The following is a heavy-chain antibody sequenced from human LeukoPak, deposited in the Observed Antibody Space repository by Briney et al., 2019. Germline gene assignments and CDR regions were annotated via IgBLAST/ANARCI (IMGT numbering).Heavy chain of an antibody. CDR2: IIPIFGTA. J-gene: IGHJ3*02. V-gene: IGHV1-69*05. D-gene: IGHD2-8*01. CDR3: ARDSAARLVYAIGNAFDI. CDR1: GGTFSSYA. Sequence: SVKVPCKASGGTFSSYAISWVRQAPGQGLEWMGGIIPIFGTANYAQKFQGRVTITTDESTSTAYMELSSLRSEDTAVYYCARDSAARLVYAIGNAFDIWGQGTMVTVSS.